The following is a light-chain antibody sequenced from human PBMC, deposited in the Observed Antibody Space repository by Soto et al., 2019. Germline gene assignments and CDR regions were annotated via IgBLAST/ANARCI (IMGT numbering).Light chain of an antibody. CDR1: QSLLHDNGYNY. V-gene: IGKV2-28*01. CDR3: MQALETPIT. Sequence: IVMTQSPLSLPVNPGEPASISCRSSQSLLHDNGYNYLNWYLQKPGQSPQLLIYLGSDRSSGVPDRVSGSGSGTDFILTISRVEAEDVGVYYCMQALETPITFGQGTRLEIK. CDR2: LGS. J-gene: IGKJ5*01.